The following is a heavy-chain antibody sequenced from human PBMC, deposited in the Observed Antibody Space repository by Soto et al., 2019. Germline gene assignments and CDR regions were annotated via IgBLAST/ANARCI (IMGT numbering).Heavy chain of an antibody. CDR2: IFSDGSSK. D-gene: IGHD3-22*01. V-gene: IGHV3-33*01. Sequence: PGRFMRLSWAVFGCSFVTYVMCWVSPPKSKGLEWVAAIFSDGSSKYYSASVKGRFTISRDNSKNTLFLQMNSLSAEDTAVFYCVAQVMIVGTIKYFQHWGKGTRVPVSS. J-gene: IGHJ1*01. CDR3: VAQVMIVGTIKYFQH. CDR1: GCSFVTYV.